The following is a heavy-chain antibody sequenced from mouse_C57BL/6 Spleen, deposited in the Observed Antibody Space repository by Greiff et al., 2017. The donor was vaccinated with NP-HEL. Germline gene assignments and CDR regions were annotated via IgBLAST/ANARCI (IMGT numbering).Heavy chain of an antibody. D-gene: IGHD2-4*01. Sequence: QVQLQQSGAELVKPGASVKLSCKASGYTFTEYTIHWVKQRSGQGLEWIGWFYPGSGSIKYNEKFKDKATLTADKSSSTVYMELSRLTSEDSAVYLCARHEDTYYDYDGWFAYWGQGTLVTVSA. V-gene: IGHV1-62-2*01. CDR1: GYTFTEYT. CDR2: FYPGSGSI. CDR3: ARHEDTYYDYDGWFAY. J-gene: IGHJ3*01.